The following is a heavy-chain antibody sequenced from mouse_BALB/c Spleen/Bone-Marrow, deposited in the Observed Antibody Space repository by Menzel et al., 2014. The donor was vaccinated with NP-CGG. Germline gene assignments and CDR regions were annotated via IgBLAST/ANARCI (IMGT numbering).Heavy chain of an antibody. CDR3: AFYYGNYGDY. V-gene: IGHV1-69*01. CDR2: IDTSDSYT. Sequence: VKLMESGAELVMPGASVKMSCKASGYTFTDYWMHWVKQRPGQGLEWIGAIDTSDSYTSYNQKFKGKATLTVDESSSTAYMQLSSLTSEDSVVYYCAFYYGNYGDYWGQGSTLTVSS. CDR1: GYTFTDYW. D-gene: IGHD2-1*01. J-gene: IGHJ2*01.